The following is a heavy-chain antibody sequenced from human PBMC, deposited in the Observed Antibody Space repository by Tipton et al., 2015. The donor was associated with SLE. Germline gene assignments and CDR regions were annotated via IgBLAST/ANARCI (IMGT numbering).Heavy chain of an antibody. CDR1: GFTFSDYY. D-gene: IGHD4-17*01. V-gene: IGHV3-11*04. Sequence: GSLRLSYAASGFTFSDYYMSWIRQAPGKGLEWVSYISSSGSTIYYADYVKGRFTISRDNAKNSLYLQMNSLRAEDTAVYYCASPTVTSKDRKLNHAFDIWGQGTMVTVSS. CDR3: ASPTVTSKDRKLNHAFDI. CDR2: ISSSGSTI. J-gene: IGHJ3*02.